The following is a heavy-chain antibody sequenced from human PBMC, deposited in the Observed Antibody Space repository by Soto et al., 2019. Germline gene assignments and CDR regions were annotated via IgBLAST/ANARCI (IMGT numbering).Heavy chain of an antibody. CDR3: ARRYSSGFDF. D-gene: IGHD6-19*01. CDR1: GGSISSWY. V-gene: IGHV4-59*08. CDR2: IYYSGST. J-gene: IGHJ4*02. Sequence: SETLSLTCTVSGGSISSWYWSWIRQPPGKGLEWIGYIYYSGSTNYNPSLKSRFTISVDTSKNQFSLKLSSVTAADTAVYYCARRYSSGFDFWGQGTLVTVSS.